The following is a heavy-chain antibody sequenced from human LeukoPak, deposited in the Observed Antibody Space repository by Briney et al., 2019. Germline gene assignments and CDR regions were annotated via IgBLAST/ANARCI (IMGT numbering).Heavy chain of an antibody. CDR3: ARSAPVPARPHHRYYYYYGMDV. CDR2: IIPIFGTA. J-gene: IGHJ6*02. Sequence: SVKVSCKASGGTFSSYTISWVRQAPGQGLEWMGGIIPIFGTANYAQKFQGRVTITADESTSTAYMELSSLRSEDTAVYYCARSAPVPARPHHRYYYYYGMDVRGQGTTVTVSS. CDR1: GGTFSSYT. D-gene: IGHD2-2*01. V-gene: IGHV1-69*13.